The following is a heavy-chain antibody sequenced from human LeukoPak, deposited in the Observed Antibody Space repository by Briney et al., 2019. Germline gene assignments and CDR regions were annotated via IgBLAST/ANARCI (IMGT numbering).Heavy chain of an antibody. J-gene: IGHJ4*02. CDR1: GFTFSSYG. Sequence: GGSLRLSCAASGFTFSSYGMHWVRQAPGKGLEWVAVIWYDGSNKYYADSVKGRFTISRDNSKNTLYLQMNSLRAEDTAVYYCAANGLVRGRRAWYFDYWGQGTLVTVSS. CDR2: IWYDGSNK. D-gene: IGHD3-10*01. V-gene: IGHV3-33*01. CDR3: AANGLVRGRRAWYFDY.